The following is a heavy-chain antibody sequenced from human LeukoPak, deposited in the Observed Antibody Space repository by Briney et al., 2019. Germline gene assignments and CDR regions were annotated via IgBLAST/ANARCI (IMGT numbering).Heavy chain of an antibody. CDR1: GFTFSSYP. Sequence: GGSLRLSCAASGFTFSSYPMHWVRQAPGKGLEWVAVISYDGSNKYYADSVKGRFIISRDNSKNTLYLQMDSLRAEDTAVYYCARDRLDITVAGTVDYWGQGTLVTVSS. J-gene: IGHJ4*02. CDR3: ARDRLDITVAGTVDY. V-gene: IGHV3-30-3*01. D-gene: IGHD6-19*01. CDR2: ISYDGSNK.